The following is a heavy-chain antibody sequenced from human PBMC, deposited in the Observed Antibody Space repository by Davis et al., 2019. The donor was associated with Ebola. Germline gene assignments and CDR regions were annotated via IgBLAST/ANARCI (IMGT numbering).Heavy chain of an antibody. V-gene: IGHV1-69*13. CDR3: ARGLYGDYAYDY. Sequence: SVKVSCKASGYTFTSYAMHWVRQAPGQGLEWMGGIIPIFGTANYAQKFQGRVTITADESTSTAYMELSSLRSEDTAVYYCARGLYGDYAYDYWGQGTLVTVSS. CDR2: IIPIFGTA. CDR1: GYTFTSYA. D-gene: IGHD4-17*01. J-gene: IGHJ4*02.